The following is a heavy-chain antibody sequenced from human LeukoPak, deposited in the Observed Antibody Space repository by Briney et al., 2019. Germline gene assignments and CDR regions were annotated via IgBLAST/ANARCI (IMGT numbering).Heavy chain of an antibody. CDR2: INPSGGST. D-gene: IGHD5-18*01. Sequence: ASVKVSCKASGYTFTSYYMHWVRQAPGQGLEWMGIINPSGGSTSYAQKFQGRVTMTRDMSTSTVYMELSSPRSEDTAVYYCARVIQLWSAGPYFDYWGQGTLVTVSS. V-gene: IGHV1-46*01. J-gene: IGHJ4*02. CDR1: GYTFTSYY. CDR3: ARVIQLWSAGPYFDY.